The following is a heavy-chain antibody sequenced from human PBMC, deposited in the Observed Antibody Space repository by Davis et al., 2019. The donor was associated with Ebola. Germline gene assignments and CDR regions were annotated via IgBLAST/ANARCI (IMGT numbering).Heavy chain of an antibody. D-gene: IGHD4-17*01. Sequence: PGGSLRLSCAASGFTFSGSAMHWVRQASGKGLEWVGRIRSIGNSYETLYTASVKGRFTISRDDSKNTAFLQMNSLRTEDTAVYYCAVSTVTPFDYWGQGTLVTVSS. V-gene: IGHV3-73*01. J-gene: IGHJ4*02. CDR1: GFTFSGSA. CDR2: IRSIGNSYET. CDR3: AVSTVTPFDY.